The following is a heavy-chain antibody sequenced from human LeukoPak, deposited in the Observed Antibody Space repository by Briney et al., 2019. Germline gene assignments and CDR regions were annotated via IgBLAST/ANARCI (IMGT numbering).Heavy chain of an antibody. CDR2: ISNSGGST. V-gene: IGHV3-23*01. CDR1: AFTFSSYA. Sequence: GGSLRLSCAASAFTFSSYAMSWVRQAPGKGLEWVSTISNSGGSTNYADSVKARFSISRDNSKNTLYLQMNSLSAEDTAVYYCAKDFGDYYDSTGSFDSWGQGTLVTVSS. CDR3: AKDFGDYYDSTGSFDS. J-gene: IGHJ4*02. D-gene: IGHD3-22*01.